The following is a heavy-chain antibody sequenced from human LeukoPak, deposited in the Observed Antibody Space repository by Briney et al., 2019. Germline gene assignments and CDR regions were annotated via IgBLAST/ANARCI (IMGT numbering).Heavy chain of an antibody. J-gene: IGHJ4*02. CDR2: ICYSGST. D-gene: IGHD6-19*01. CDR3: ARTIIAVADTYFDY. V-gene: IGHV4-59*01. CDR1: GGSISSYY. Sequence: SETLSLTCTVSGGSISSYYWSWIRQPPGKGLEWIGYICYSGSTNYNPSLKSRVTISVDTSKNQFSLKLSSVTAADTAVYYCARTIIAVADTYFDYWGQGTLVTVSS.